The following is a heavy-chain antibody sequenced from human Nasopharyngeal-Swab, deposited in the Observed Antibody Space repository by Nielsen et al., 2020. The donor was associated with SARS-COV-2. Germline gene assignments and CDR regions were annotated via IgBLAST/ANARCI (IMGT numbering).Heavy chain of an antibody. CDR2: IKQDGSEK. J-gene: IGHJ5*02. CDR1: GFTFRNNW. Sequence: GGSLRLSCAASGFTFRNNWMSWVRQAPGKGLEWVANIKQDGSEKFYVDSVKGRFTISRDNAKNSLYLQMNTLRVEDTAVYYCARGENQWPHHWGQGTLVTVSS. CDR3: ARGENQWPHH. V-gene: IGHV3-7*01. D-gene: IGHD6-19*01.